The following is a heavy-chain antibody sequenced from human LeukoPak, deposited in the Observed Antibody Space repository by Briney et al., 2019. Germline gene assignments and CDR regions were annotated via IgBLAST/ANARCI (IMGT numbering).Heavy chain of an antibody. CDR3: ARDETSFHYGMDV. V-gene: IGHV4-30-4*01. Sequence: SETLSLTCTVSGGSISSGGYYWSWIRQPPGKGLEWIGYIYYRGSTYYNPSLKSRVTISVDTSKNQFSLKLSSVTAADTAVYHCARDETSFHYGMDVWGQGTTVTVSS. J-gene: IGHJ6*02. CDR2: IYYRGST. CDR1: GGSISSGGYY.